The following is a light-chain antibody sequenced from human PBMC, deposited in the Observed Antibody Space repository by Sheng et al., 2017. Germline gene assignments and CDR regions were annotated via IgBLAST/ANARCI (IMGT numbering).Light chain of an antibody. V-gene: IGKV1-9*01. CDR2: SAS. Sequence: DIQLTQSPSFLSASVGDRVTITCRASQDISSYLAWYQRRPGKAPNLLIYSASTLEGGVPSRFSGSVSGTEFTLTISSLMPEDVATYYCQQLNSYPLTFGGGTKVEIK. CDR1: QDISSY. CDR3: QQLNSYPLT. J-gene: IGKJ4*01.